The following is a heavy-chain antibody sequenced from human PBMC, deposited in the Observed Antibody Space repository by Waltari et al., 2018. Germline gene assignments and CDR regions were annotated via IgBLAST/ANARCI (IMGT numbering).Heavy chain of an antibody. D-gene: IGHD3-16*01. CDR1: GFTFSGHW. J-gene: IGHJ4*02. V-gene: IGHV3-74*01. CDR2: SNREGSST. Sequence: EVQLVESGGGLVQPGGSLRLSCAASGFTFSGHWMHWVRQDPGKGLVWVSRSNREGSSTSYADFGKGRFTISRDNAKNTLYLQMNSLRAEDTAVYYCARNSKDWRSDGGLDYWGQGTLVTVSS. CDR3: ARNSKDWRSDGGLDY.